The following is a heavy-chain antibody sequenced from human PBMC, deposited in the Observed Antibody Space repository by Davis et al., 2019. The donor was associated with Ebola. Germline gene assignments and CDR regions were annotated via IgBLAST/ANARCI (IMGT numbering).Heavy chain of an antibody. CDR3: AKSGLSFGVVKYHYGMDV. D-gene: IGHD3-3*01. V-gene: IGHV3-23*01. CDR1: GFNFSSYT. J-gene: IGHJ6*04. Sequence: GESLKISCAASGFNFSSYTMNWVRQAPGKGLEWVSAISGSGGSTYYADSVKGRFTISRDNSKKTLYLQMNSLRAEDTAVYYCAKSGLSFGVVKYHYGMDVWGKGTTVTVSS. CDR2: ISGSGGST.